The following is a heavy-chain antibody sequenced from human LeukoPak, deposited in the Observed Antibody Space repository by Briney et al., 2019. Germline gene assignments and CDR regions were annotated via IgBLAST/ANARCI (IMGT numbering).Heavy chain of an antibody. Sequence: PGASLQISCKGSGSIFTSYWIGWVRQMPGKGLEWMGIIYPGDSDTRYSPSFQGQVTISADKSISTAYLQWSSLKASDTAMYYCASPEYSSSSDAFDIWGQGTMVTVSS. V-gene: IGHV5-51*01. D-gene: IGHD6-6*01. CDR3: ASPEYSSSSDAFDI. CDR1: GSIFTSYW. J-gene: IGHJ3*02. CDR2: IYPGDSDT.